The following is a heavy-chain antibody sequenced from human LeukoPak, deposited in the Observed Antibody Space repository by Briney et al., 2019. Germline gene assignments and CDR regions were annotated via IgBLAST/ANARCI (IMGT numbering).Heavy chain of an antibody. V-gene: IGHV1-2*02. CDR3: SRVWELWLSFDY. D-gene: IGHD1-26*01. CDR2: INPNSGGT. Sequence: ASVKVSCKASGYTFTGYYMHWVRQAPGQGLEWMGWINPNSGGTNYAQKFQGRVTMTRDTSISTAYMGLSRLRSDDTAVYYCSRVWELWLSFDYWGQGTLVTVSS. J-gene: IGHJ4*02. CDR1: GYTFTGYY.